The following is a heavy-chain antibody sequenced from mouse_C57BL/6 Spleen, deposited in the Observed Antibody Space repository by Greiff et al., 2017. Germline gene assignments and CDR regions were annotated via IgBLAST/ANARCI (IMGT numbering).Heavy chain of an antibody. Sequence: VQLQQSGPELVKPGASVKISCKASGYAFSSSWMNWVKQRPGKGLEWIGRIYPGDGDTNYNGKFKGKATLTADKSSSTAYMQLSSLTSEDSAVYFCARTVGNYYGSSYGDYWGQGTTLTVSS. J-gene: IGHJ2*01. CDR2: IYPGDGDT. V-gene: IGHV1-82*01. CDR1: GYAFSSSW. D-gene: IGHD1-1*01. CDR3: ARTVGNYYGSSYGDY.